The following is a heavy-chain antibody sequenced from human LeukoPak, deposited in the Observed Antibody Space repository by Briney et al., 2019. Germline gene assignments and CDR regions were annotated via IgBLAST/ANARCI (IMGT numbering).Heavy chain of an antibody. D-gene: IGHD4-17*01. CDR2: INPNSGDT. J-gene: IGHJ5*02. V-gene: IGHV1-2*02. CDR3: ARPNGDYHNWFDP. Sequence: ASVKVYCKASGYTFTGYYIHWVRQAPGQGLEWMGWINPNSGDTNYAQKFQDRVTLSRDTSISTAYMELTNLRSDDTAVYYCARPNGDYHNWFDPWGQGTLVTVSS. CDR1: GYTFTGYY.